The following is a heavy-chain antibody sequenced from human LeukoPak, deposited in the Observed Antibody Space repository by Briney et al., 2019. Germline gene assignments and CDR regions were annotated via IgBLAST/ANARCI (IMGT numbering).Heavy chain of an antibody. J-gene: IGHJ5*02. CDR3: ARLLRVGYCSTTTCNWFDP. CDR2: IYYSGST. D-gene: IGHD2-2*03. Sequence: SETLSLTCTVSGGSISSSSYYWGWIRQPPGKGLEWIGSIYYSGSTYHNPSLKSRVTISVDTSKNQFSLKLSSVTAADTAVYYCARLLRVGYCSTTTCNWFDPWGQGTLVTVSS. V-gene: IGHV4-39*07. CDR1: GGSISSSSYY.